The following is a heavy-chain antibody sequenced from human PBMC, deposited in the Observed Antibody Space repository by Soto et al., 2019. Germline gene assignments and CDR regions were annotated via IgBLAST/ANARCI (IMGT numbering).Heavy chain of an antibody. J-gene: IGHJ4*02. CDR1: GYSVTSGSY. CDR2: VYLSGHT. Sequence: SETLSLTCTVSGYSVTSGSYWGWFRQPPEKGLEWIGSVYLSGHTYHNPSLMSRVTISIDTSKNQFSLNLRVEDTAVYYCAKWSGFGDLWGQGTLVTVSS. CDR3: AKWSGFGDL. D-gene: IGHD3-10*01. V-gene: IGHV4-38-2*02.